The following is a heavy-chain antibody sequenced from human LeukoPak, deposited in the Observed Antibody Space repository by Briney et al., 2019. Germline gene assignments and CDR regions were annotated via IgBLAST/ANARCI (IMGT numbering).Heavy chain of an antibody. CDR2: ISSSGSTI. CDR1: GFTFSDYC. D-gene: IGHD2-21*02. Sequence: PGGSLRLSCAASGFTFSDYCMSWIRQAPGKGLEWVSYISSSGSTIYYADSVKGRFTISRDNAKNSLYLQMNSLRAEDTAVYYCARRSYCGGDCYGSDAFDIWGQGTMVTVSS. J-gene: IGHJ3*02. V-gene: IGHV3-11*04. CDR3: ARRSYCGGDCYGSDAFDI.